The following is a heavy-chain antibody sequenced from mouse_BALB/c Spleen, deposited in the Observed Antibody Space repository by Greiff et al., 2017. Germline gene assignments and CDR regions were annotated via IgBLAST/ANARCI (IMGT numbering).Heavy chain of an antibody. V-gene: IGHV1-7*01. J-gene: IGHJ2*01. CDR2: INPSTGYT. CDR3: ARGNSDDGY. CDR1: GYTFTSYW. Sequence: QVQLQQSGAELAKPGASVKMSCKASGYTFTSYWMHWVKQRPGQGLEWIGYINPSTGYTEYNQKFKDKATLTADKSSSTAYMQLSSLTSEDSAVYYCARGNSDDGYGGQGTTLTVSS. D-gene: IGHD2-3*01.